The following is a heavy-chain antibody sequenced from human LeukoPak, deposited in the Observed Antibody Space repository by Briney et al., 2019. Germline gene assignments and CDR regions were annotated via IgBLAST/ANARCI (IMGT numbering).Heavy chain of an antibody. Sequence: ASVKVSCKASGGTFSSYAISWVRQAPGQGLEWMGRIIPILGIANYAQRFQGRVTITADKSTSTAYMELSSLRSEDTAVYYCARGLRGVSGRHLIDAFDIWGQGTMVTVSS. V-gene: IGHV1-69*04. CDR1: GGTFSSYA. CDR2: IIPILGIA. CDR3: ARGLRGVSGRHLIDAFDI. J-gene: IGHJ3*02. D-gene: IGHD1-26*01.